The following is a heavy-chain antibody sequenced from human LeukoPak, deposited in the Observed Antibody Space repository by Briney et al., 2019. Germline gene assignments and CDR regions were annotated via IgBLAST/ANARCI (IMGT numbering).Heavy chain of an antibody. J-gene: IGHJ4*02. CDR3: ARMTNWNSDPFWD. V-gene: IGHV4-59*01. Sequence: SETLSLTCTVSGGSISSYYWSWIRQPPGKGLEWIGYIYYSGSTNYNPSLKSRVTISVGTSKNQFSLKLSSVTAADTAVYYCARMTNWNSDPFWDWGQGTLVTVSS. D-gene: IGHD1-7*01. CDR1: GGSISSYY. CDR2: IYYSGST.